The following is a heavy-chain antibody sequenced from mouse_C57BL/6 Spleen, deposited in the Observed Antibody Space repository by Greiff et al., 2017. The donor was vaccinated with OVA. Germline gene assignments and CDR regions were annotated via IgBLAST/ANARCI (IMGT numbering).Heavy chain of an antibody. D-gene: IGHD1-1*01. Sequence: QVQLQQSGAELVKPGASVKLSCKASGYTFTEYTIHWVKQRSGQGLEWIGWFYPGSGSIKYNEKFKDKATLTADKSSSTVYMELSRLTSEDSAFYFCARHAITTVVARDWYFDVWGTGTTVTVSS. J-gene: IGHJ1*03. V-gene: IGHV1-62-2*01. CDR1: GYTFTEYT. CDR2: FYPGSGSI. CDR3: ARHAITTVVARDWYFDV.